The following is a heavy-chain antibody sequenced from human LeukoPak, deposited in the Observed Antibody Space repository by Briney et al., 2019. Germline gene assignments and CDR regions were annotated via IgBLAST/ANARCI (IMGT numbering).Heavy chain of an antibody. J-gene: IGHJ6*02. V-gene: IGHV3-30*18. D-gene: IGHD3-22*01. Sequence: GGSLRLSCAASGFTFSSYGMHWVRQAPGKGLEWVAVISYDGSNKYYADSVKGRFTISRDNSKNTLYLQMNSLRAEDTAVYYCAKDTYYYDSSGYPPSSFYYGMDVWGQGTTVTVSS. CDR2: ISYDGSNK. CDR3: AKDTYYYDSSGYPPSSFYYGMDV. CDR1: GFTFSSYG.